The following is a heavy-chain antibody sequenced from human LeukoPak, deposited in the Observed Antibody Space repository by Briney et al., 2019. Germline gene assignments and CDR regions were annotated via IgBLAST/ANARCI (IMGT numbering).Heavy chain of an antibody. CDR1: GFSFTSYS. J-gene: IGHJ3*02. CDR3: ARALPSPLYSGSYADAFDI. Sequence: PGGSLRLSCAASGFSFTSYSINWVRQAPGKGLEWVSYISRDSSNIYYADSVKGRFTISRDNAKNSLYLQMNSLRDDDTAVYYCARALPSPLYSGSYADAFDIWGQGTMVTVSS. V-gene: IGHV3-48*02. CDR2: ISRDSSNI. D-gene: IGHD1-26*01.